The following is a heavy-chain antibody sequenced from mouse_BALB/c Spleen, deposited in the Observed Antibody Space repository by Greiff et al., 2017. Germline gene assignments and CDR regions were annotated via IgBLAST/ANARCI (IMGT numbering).Heavy chain of an antibody. CDR3: ARVDY. CDR1: GYNFTSYW. J-gene: IGHJ4*01. Sequence: VQLQQPGAELVKPGTSVKLSCKASGYNFTSYWINWVKLRPGQGLEWIGDIYPGSGSTNYNEKFKSKATLTVDTSSSTAYMQLSSLASEDSALYYCARVDYWGQGTSVTVSS. CDR2: IYPGSGST. V-gene: IGHV1-55*01.